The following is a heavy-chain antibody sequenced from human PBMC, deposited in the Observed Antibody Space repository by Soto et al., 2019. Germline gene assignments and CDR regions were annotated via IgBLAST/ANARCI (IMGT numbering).Heavy chain of an antibody. D-gene: IGHD6-13*01. V-gene: IGHV1-2*04. J-gene: IGHJ6*02. CDR3: ARGIAAAAARGMDV. CDR2: INPNSGGT. Sequence: QVQLVQSVAEVKKPGASVKVSCKASGYTFTGYYMHWLRQAPGQGLEWMGWINPNSGGTNYAQKFQGWVTMTRDTSISTAYMELRRLRSDDTAVYYCARGIAAAAARGMDVWGQGPTVTGS. CDR1: GYTFTGYY.